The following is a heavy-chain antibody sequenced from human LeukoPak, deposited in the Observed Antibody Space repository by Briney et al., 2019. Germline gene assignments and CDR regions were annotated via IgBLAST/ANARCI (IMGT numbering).Heavy chain of an antibody. CDR2: IRSKANSYAT. CDR1: GFTFSGSA. D-gene: IGHD3-10*01. V-gene: IGHV3-73*01. Sequence: GGSLRLSCAASGFTFSGSAMHWVRQASGKGLEWVGRIRSKANSYATAYAASVKGRFTTSRDDSKNTAYLQMNSLKTEDTAVYYCTRPVWFGDPQGPWGQGTLVTVSS. CDR3: TRPVWFGDPQGP. J-gene: IGHJ5*02.